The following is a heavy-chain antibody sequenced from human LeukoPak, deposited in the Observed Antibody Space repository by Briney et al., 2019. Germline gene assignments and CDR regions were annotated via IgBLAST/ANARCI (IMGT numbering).Heavy chain of an antibody. Sequence: SETLSLTCTVSGGPIYSYYWSWIRQTAGKGLEWIGRLYPGVSTDYNPSLKSRVTMSVDTSRNQFALELNTVTAADTAVYYCARMKFYDSTWYSPAHYMGVWGNLATVTFSS. CDR3: ARMKFYDSTWYSPAHYMGV. J-gene: IGHJ6*03. V-gene: IGHV4-4*07. D-gene: IGHD3-22*01. CDR1: GGPIYSYY. CDR2: LYPGVST.